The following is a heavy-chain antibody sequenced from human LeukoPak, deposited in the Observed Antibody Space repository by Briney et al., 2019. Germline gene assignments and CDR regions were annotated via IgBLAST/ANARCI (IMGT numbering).Heavy chain of an antibody. J-gene: IGHJ6*03. CDR2: IYTSGST. CDR3: CRGRGSSSSWYSTYYYYFYMDV. CDR1: GGSISSRNYY. Sequence: SETLSLTCTVSGGSISSRNYYWSWIRQPAGKGLEWIGRIYTSGSTNYNPSPKSRVTISVDTSKNHFSLELSSVTAADTAVYFCCRGRGSSSSWYSTYYYYFYMDVWGKGTTVTVSS. D-gene: IGHD6-13*01. V-gene: IGHV4-61*02.